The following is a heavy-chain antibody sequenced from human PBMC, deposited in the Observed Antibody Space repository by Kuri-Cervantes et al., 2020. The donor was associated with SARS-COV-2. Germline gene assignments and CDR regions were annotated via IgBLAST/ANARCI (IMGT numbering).Heavy chain of an antibody. CDR1: GYTFTGYY. CDR2: INPNSGGT. CDR3: ARAAMAVYYFDY. Sequence: ASVQVSCNASGYTFTGYYMHWVRQAPGQGLEWMEWINPNSGGTNHAQKFQGRVTMTRDTSISTAYMELSRLRSDDTAVYYCARAAMAVYYFDYWGQGTLVTVSS. D-gene: IGHD5-18*01. J-gene: IGHJ4*02. V-gene: IGHV1-2*02.